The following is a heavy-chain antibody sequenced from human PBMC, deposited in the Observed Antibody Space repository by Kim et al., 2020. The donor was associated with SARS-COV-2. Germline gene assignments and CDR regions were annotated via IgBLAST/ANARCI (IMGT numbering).Heavy chain of an antibody. Sequence: ASVKVSCKASGYTFTGYYMHWVRQAPGQGLEWMGWINPNSGGTNYAQKFQGRVTMTRDTSISTAYMELSRLRSDDTAVYYCARDSDPPSARWLHIPSDYWGQGTLVTVSS. CDR1: GYTFTGYY. CDR2: INPNSGGT. CDR3: ARDSDPPSARWLHIPSDY. V-gene: IGHV1-2*02. J-gene: IGHJ4*02. D-gene: IGHD5-12*01.